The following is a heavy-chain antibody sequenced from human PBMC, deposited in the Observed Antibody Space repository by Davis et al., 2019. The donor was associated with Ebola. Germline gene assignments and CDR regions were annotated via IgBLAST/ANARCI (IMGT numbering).Heavy chain of an antibody. CDR3: ARAWGSYRTYYYYYYGMDV. CDR2: INHSGST. D-gene: IGHD3-16*02. V-gene: IGHV4-34*01. J-gene: IGHJ6*02. Sequence: SETLSLTCAVSGGSISSGGYSWSWIRQPPGKGLEWIGEINHSGSTNYNPSLKSRVTISVDTSKNQFSLKLSSVTAADTAVYYCARAWGSYRTYYYYYYGMDVWGQGTTVTVSS. CDR1: GGSISSGGYS.